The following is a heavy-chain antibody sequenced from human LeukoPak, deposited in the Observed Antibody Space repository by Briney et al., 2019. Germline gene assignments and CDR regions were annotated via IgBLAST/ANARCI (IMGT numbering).Heavy chain of an antibody. CDR3: ARRALNWVIDY. CDR1: GGSISSGNYY. D-gene: IGHD7-27*01. V-gene: IGHV4-61*02. Sequence: PSETLSLTCTVSGGSISSGNYYWSWIRQPAGKGLEWIGRIYTSGSTDYNPSLKSRVTVSIDTSKNQFSLKLTSVTAADTAVYFCARRALNWVIDYWGQGTLVTVSS. CDR2: IYTSGST. J-gene: IGHJ4*02.